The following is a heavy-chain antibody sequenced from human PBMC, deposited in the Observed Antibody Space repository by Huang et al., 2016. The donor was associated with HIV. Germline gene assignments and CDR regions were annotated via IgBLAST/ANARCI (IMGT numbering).Heavy chain of an antibody. Sequence: QVQLVQSGAEVRKPGSSVKVSRRASGGSFNNFGINWVRQAPGQGLEWMGGIIPRFGTRNDAQRFQGRVTITADETTGVVYMELSSLRSDDTAVYFCAKRGGAWGSPYAFDLWGPGTMVTVSS. D-gene: IGHD3-16*01. CDR1: GGSFNNFG. V-gene: IGHV1-69*13. CDR2: IIPRFGTR. J-gene: IGHJ3*01. CDR3: AKRGGAWGSPYAFDL.